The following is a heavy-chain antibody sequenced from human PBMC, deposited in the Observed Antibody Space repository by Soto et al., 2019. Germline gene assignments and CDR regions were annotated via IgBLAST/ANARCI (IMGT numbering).Heavy chain of an antibody. D-gene: IGHD1-7*01. CDR3: ARSGWNYVYYYYYGMDV. CDR2: INHSGST. J-gene: IGHJ6*02. Sequence: PSETLSLTCAVYGGSFSGYYWSWIRQPPGKGLEWIGEINHSGSTNYNPSLKSRVTISVDTSKNQFSLKLSSVTAADTAVYYCARSGWNYVYYYYYGMDVWGQGTTVTVSS. CDR1: GGSFSGYY. V-gene: IGHV4-34*01.